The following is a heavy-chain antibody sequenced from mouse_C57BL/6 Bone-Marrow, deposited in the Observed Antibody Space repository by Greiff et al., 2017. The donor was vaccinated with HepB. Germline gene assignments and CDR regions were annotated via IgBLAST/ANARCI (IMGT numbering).Heavy chain of an antibody. CDR3: ARSSSPYFDY. V-gene: IGHV5-17*01. CDR2: ISSGSSTI. D-gene: IGHD1-1*01. Sequence: EVQLQESGGGLVKPGGSLKLSCAASGFTFSDYGMHWVRQAPEKGLEWVAYISSGSSTIYYADTVKGRFTISRDNAKNTLFLQMTSLRSEDTAMYYCARSSSPYFDYWGQGTTLTVSS. J-gene: IGHJ2*01. CDR1: GFTFSDYG.